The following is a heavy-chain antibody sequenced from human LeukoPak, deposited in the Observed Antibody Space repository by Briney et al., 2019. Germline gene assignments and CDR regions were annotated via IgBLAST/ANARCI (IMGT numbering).Heavy chain of an antibody. CDR1: GFTFSTYE. CDR2: ISSDSSAI. Sequence: GGSLRLSCAASGFTFSTYEMNWVRQAPGKGLEWVSYISSDSSAIYYADSVKGRFTISRDNAKNSLFLQMNSLRAGDTAVYYCARVDYNWNLFGYWGQGTLVTVSS. D-gene: IGHD1-20*01. V-gene: IGHV3-48*03. CDR3: ARVDYNWNLFGY. J-gene: IGHJ4*02.